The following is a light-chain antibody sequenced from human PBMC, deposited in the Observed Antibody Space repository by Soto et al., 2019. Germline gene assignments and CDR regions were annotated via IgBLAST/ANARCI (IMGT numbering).Light chain of an antibody. V-gene: IGKV1-5*03. CDR1: QSISGW. CDR2: KAS. CDR3: QQYNSYSQWT. J-gene: IGKJ1*01. Sequence: DIQMTQSHSTLSASVGDRVTITCRASQSISGWLAWYQQKPGKAPKLLIYKASSLESGVPSRFSGSGSGTEFTLTISSLQPDDFANYYCQQYNSYSQWTFGQGTKVEI.